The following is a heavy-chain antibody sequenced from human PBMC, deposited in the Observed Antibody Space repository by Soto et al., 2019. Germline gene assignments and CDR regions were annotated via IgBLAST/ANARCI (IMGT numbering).Heavy chain of an antibody. Sequence: SETLSLTCAVSGDSISSVNWWSWVRQSPGQGLEWIGDIYHTGITNYNPSLQSRVTISVDKSKNEFSLNLTSVTAADTAVYYCARGWVDNWFDPWGQGTLVTVSS. J-gene: IGHJ5*02. CDR2: IYHTGIT. CDR3: ARGWVDNWFDP. CDR1: GDSISSVNW. D-gene: IGHD5-12*01. V-gene: IGHV4-4*02.